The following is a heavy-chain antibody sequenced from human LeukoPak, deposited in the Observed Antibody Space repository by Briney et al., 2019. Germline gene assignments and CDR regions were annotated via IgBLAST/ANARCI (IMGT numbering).Heavy chain of an antibody. CDR2: INHSGST. CDR1: GGSFSGYY. D-gene: IGHD1-26*01. CDR3: ATASIGSYLTRGAFDI. J-gene: IGHJ3*02. Sequence: PSETLSLTCAVYGGSFSGYYGSWIRQPPGKGLEWIGEINHSGSTNYNPSLKSRVTISVDTSKNQFSLKLSSVTAADTAVYYCATASIGSYLTRGAFDIWGQGTMVTVSS. V-gene: IGHV4-34*01.